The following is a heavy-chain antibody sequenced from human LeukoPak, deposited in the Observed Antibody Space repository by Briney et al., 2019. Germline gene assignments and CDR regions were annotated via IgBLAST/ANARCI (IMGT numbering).Heavy chain of an antibody. Sequence: SETLYLTCTVSGGSISSSGSYWGWIRQPPGKGLEWIGSIYYSGNTYNPSLKSRVTISVDTSKNQFSLNLTSVNAADTAVYYCARVMAARREDLNWLDPWGQGTLVTVSS. CDR3: ARVMAARREDLNWLDP. CDR2: IYYSGNT. V-gene: IGHV4-39*07. J-gene: IGHJ5*02. CDR1: GGSISSSGSY. D-gene: IGHD6-6*01.